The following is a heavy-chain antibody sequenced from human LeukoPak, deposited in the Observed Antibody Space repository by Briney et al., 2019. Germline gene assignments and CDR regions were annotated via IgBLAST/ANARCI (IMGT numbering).Heavy chain of an antibody. CDR2: ISSSSSYI. Sequence: GGSLRLSCAASGFTFSSYSMNWVRQAPGKGLEWVSSISSSSSYIYYADSVKGRFTISRDNAKNSLYLQMNSLRAEDTAVYYCARDRPDDYGDYHYYYGMDVWGQGTTVTVSS. V-gene: IGHV3-21*01. J-gene: IGHJ6*02. D-gene: IGHD4-17*01. CDR3: ARDRPDDYGDYHYYYGMDV. CDR1: GFTFSSYS.